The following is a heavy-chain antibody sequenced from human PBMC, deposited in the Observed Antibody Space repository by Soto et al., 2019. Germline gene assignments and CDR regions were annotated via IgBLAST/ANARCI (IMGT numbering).Heavy chain of an antibody. CDR3: ARVEIRDWFDP. CDR1: GGSISSGDYY. V-gene: IGHV4-30-4*01. J-gene: IGHJ5*02. CDR2: IFYSGST. Sequence: QVQLQESGPGLVKPSQTLSLTCTVSGGSISSGDYYWSWFRQPPGKGLEWIGYIFYSGSTYYNPSSKSRVTISVDTSKNQCSLKLSSVTAADTAVYYCARVEIRDWFDPWGQGTLVTVSS. D-gene: IGHD3-3*01.